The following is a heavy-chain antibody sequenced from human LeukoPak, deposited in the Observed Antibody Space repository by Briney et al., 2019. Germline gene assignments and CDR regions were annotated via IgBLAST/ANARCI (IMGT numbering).Heavy chain of an antibody. CDR2: IYYSGST. J-gene: IGHJ4*02. D-gene: IGHD3-10*01. V-gene: IGHV4-59*01. Sequence: TSETLSLTCTVSGGSISNYYWSWIRQPPGRGLEWIGYIYYSGSTNYNPSLKSRVTISVDTSKNQFSLKLSSVTAADTAVYYCGGDRESPGVWGQGTLVTVSS. CDR1: GGSISNYY. CDR3: GGDRESPGV.